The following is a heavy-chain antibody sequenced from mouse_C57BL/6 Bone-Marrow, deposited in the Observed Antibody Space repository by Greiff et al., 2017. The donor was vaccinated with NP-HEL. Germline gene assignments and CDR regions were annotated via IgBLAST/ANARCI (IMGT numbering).Heavy chain of an antibody. V-gene: IGHV5-6*01. CDR3: ASPYDYDVAWFAY. J-gene: IGHJ3*01. CDR1: GFTFSSYG. D-gene: IGHD2-4*01. Sequence: EVKLVESGGDLVKPGGSLKLSCAASGFTFSSYGMSWVRQTPDKRLEWVATISSGGSYTYYPDSVKGRFTISSDNAKNTLYLQMSSLKSEETAMYYCASPYDYDVAWFAYWGQGTLVTVSA. CDR2: ISSGGSYT.